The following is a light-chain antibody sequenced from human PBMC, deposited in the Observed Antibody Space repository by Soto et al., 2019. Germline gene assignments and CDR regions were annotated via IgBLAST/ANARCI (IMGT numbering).Light chain of an antibody. Sequence: DVVLTQSPLSLPVTPGEPASISCRSSQSLLHRNGYNYLDWYLQKPGQSPQLLIYLGSNRASGVPDRFSGSGSCTDFTLKISRVEAEDVGVYYCMQCLQTPPITFGQGTRLEIK. CDR2: LGS. CDR1: QSLLHRNGYNY. V-gene: IGKV2-28*01. CDR3: MQCLQTPPIT. J-gene: IGKJ5*01.